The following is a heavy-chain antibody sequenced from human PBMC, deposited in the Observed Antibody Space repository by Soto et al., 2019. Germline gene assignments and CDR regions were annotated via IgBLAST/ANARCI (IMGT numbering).Heavy chain of an antibody. J-gene: IGHJ3*02. Sequence: GGSVRLSCTASGFTFGDYAMSWVRQAPGKGLEWVGFIRSKAYGGTTEYAASVKGRFTISRDDSKSIAYLQMNSLKTEDTAVYYCTRDGKLRDAFDIWGQGTMVTVSS. V-gene: IGHV3-49*04. CDR3: TRDGKLRDAFDI. D-gene: IGHD4-17*01. CDR1: GFTFGDYA. CDR2: IRSKAYGGTT.